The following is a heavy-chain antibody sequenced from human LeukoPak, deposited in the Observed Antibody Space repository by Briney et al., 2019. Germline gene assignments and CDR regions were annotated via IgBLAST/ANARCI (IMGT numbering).Heavy chain of an antibody. CDR3: AKDRMVTTGLGALDI. CDR2: IGGSGVNT. J-gene: IGHJ3*02. Sequence: GRSLRLSCAASGFTFSSYAMTWVRQAPGKGPEWVSAIGGSGVNTYYADSAKGRFTISRDNSKSTLYLQMNNLRGEDTAVYYCAKDRMVTTGLGALDIWGPGTMVTVSS. CDR1: GFTFSSYA. V-gene: IGHV3-23*01. D-gene: IGHD4-17*01.